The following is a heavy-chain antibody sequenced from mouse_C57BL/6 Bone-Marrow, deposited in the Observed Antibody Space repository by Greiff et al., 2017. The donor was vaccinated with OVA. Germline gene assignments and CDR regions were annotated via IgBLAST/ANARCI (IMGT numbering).Heavy chain of an antibody. J-gene: IGHJ2*01. CDR3: ARYEAAQATMDY. Sequence: QVQLQQSAAELVRPGTSVKMSCKASGYTFTNYWIGWAKQRPGHGLEWIGDIYPGGGYTNYNEKFKGKATLTADKSSSTAYMQFSSLTSEDSAIYYCARYEAAQATMDYWGQGTTLTVSS. CDR1: GYTFTNYW. CDR2: IYPGGGYT. V-gene: IGHV1-63*01. D-gene: IGHD3-2*02.